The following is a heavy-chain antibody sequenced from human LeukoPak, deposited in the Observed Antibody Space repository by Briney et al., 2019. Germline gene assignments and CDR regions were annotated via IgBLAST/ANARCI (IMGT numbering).Heavy chain of an antibody. CDR3: ASGMRYCSSTSCLPYYYYMDV. J-gene: IGHJ6*03. D-gene: IGHD2-2*01. CDR1: GGSFSGYY. V-gene: IGHV4-34*01. CDR2: INHSGST. Sequence: SETPSLTCAVYGGSFSGYYWSWIRQPPGKGLEWIGEINHSGSTNYNPSLKSRVTISVDTSKNQFSLKLSSVTAADTAVYYCASGMRYCSSTSCLPYYYYMDVWGKGTTVTVSS.